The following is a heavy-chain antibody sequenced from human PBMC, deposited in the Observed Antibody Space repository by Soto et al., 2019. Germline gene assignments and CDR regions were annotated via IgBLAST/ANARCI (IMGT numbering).Heavy chain of an antibody. CDR1: GFTFSDSV. V-gene: IGHV3-23*01. J-gene: IGHJ4*02. D-gene: IGHD3-22*01. CDR2: MSGDGRT. CDR3: VKWHTSNFDSLPFTGFGF. Sequence: LRLSCVGSGFTFSDSVISWVRQSGGKVLEWLSVMSGDGRTRYALSVTGRFTISRDNSKNTLYLQMRSLRAEDAAAYYCVKWHTSNFDSLPFTGFGFWGQGTQVTVSS.